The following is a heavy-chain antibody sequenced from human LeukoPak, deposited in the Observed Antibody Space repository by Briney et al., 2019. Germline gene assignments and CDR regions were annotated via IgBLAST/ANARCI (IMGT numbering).Heavy chain of an antibody. CDR2: IYRTGST. CDR3: ARDIFYYDSSAYFAFDI. V-gene: IGHV4-39*07. D-gene: IGHD3-22*01. J-gene: IGHJ3*02. CDR1: GGSISSSSYY. Sequence: NPSETLSLTCTVSGGSISSSSYYWGWSRRPPGKGLEWTGTIYRTGSTYYNPSLKSRVTISVDTSKNQFSLRLSSVTAADTAVYYCARDIFYYDSSAYFAFDIWGQGIMVTVSS.